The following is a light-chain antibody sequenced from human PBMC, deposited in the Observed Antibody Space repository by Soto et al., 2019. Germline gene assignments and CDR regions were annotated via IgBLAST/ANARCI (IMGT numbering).Light chain of an antibody. CDR3: QQYGSSGT. Sequence: EIVMTQSAATLSVSPGERATLSCRASQSVSIDLAWYQQTPGQAPRLLIYGASTRATGIPVRFSGSASGTEFTLTISRLEPEDFAVYYCQQYGSSGTFGQGTKVDIK. J-gene: IGKJ1*01. V-gene: IGKV3-15*01. CDR2: GAS. CDR1: QSVSID.